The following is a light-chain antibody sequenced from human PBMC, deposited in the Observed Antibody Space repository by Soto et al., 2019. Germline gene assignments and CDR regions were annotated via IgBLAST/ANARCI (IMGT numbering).Light chain of an antibody. J-gene: IGLJ3*02. Sequence: QSVLTQPPSASGTPGQRVTISCSGSTFNIGNNHVYWYQQLPGTAPKLLIYRNSLWPSGVPDRFSGSKSGTSASLAISGLRSDDEADYYCAAWDDSLSGWVFGGGTKLTVL. V-gene: IGLV1-47*01. CDR2: RNS. CDR3: AAWDDSLSGWV. CDR1: TFNIGNNH.